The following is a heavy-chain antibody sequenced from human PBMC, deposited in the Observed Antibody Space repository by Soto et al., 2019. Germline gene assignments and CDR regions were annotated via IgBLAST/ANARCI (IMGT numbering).Heavy chain of an antibody. CDR2: ISSNGGST. D-gene: IGHD3-22*01. Sequence: EVQLVESGGGLVQAGGSLRLSCAASGFTFSSYAMHWVRQAPGKGLEYVSGISSNGGSTHYANSVKGRFTISRDNSKNTLYIQMGSLRAEDMAVYYCARHLDASSGYSPAYWGQGTLVTVCS. CDR1: GFTFSSYA. CDR3: ARHLDASSGYSPAY. J-gene: IGHJ4*02. V-gene: IGHV3-64*01.